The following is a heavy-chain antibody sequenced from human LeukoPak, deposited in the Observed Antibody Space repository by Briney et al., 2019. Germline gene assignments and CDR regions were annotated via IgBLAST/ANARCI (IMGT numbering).Heavy chain of an antibody. CDR3: ARDWTGGDYGLVY. Sequence: SETLSLTCTVSGGSVSSGSYYWSWIRQPPGKGLEWIGYIYYTGGTNYNPSLKSRVTILVDTSKNQFSLKLNSVTAADTAVYYCARDWTGGDYGLVYWGQGTLVTVSS. CDR2: IYYTGGT. D-gene: IGHD4-17*01. CDR1: GGSVSSGSYY. V-gene: IGHV4-61*01. J-gene: IGHJ4*02.